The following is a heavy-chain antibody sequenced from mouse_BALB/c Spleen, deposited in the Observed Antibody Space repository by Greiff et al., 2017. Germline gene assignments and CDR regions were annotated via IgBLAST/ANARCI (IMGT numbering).Heavy chain of an antibody. CDR2: ISSGGSYT. J-gene: IGHJ3*01. CDR1: GFTFSSYA. CDR3: ARGYDYALAY. Sequence: EVQVVESGGGLVKPGGSLKLSCAASGFTFSSYAMSWVRQSPEKRLEWVAEISSGGSYTYYPDTVTGRFTISRDNAKNTLYLEMSSLRSEDTAMYYCARGYDYALAYWGQGTLVTVSA. V-gene: IGHV5-9-4*01. D-gene: IGHD2-4*01.